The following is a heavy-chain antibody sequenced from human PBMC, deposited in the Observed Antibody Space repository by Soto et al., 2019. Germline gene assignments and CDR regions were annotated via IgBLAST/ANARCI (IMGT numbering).Heavy chain of an antibody. D-gene: IGHD2-15*01. Sequence: DVQLLESGGGLVQPEGSLRLSCAASGFTFSSYAMGWVRQGPGKGLEWVAGVSIGGSTHYADSVRGRFTISRDNSKNTLSLQIKSLTAEDTAVYFCAKRRGAGGHFDYWGQGALVTVSS. CDR2: VSIGGST. CDR1: GFTFSSYA. J-gene: IGHJ4*02. V-gene: IGHV3-23*01. CDR3: AKRRGAGGHFDY.